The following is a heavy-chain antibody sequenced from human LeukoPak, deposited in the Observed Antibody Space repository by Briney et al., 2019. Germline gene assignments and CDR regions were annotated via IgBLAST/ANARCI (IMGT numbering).Heavy chain of an antibody. J-gene: IGHJ4*02. D-gene: IGHD4-17*01. CDR2: IYHSGST. CDR1: GGSISSRNW. CDR3: ARASHDYGDYSHFDY. V-gene: IGHV4-4*02. Sequence: SETLSLTCAVSGGSISSRNWWSWVRQPPGKGLEWIGEIYHSGSTNYNPSLKTRVTISVDRSKNQFSLKLSSVTAADTAVYYCARASHDYGDYSHFDYWGQGTLVTVSS.